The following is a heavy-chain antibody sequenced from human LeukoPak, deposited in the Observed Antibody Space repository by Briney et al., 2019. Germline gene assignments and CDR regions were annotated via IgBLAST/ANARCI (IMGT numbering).Heavy chain of an antibody. CDR3: ARHSSGGRRLDYYYYMDV. D-gene: IGHD3-16*01. CDR1: GSSISSCYY. Sequence: PSETLSLTCAVSGSSISSCYYWCWIRQPPGKGLEWIGTIYHSGTTHYNPSLKSRVTIPVDTSKNQFSLKLSSVTAADTAVYHCARHSSGGRRLDYYYYMDVWGKGTTVIVSS. J-gene: IGHJ6*03. V-gene: IGHV4-38-2*01. CDR2: IYHSGTT.